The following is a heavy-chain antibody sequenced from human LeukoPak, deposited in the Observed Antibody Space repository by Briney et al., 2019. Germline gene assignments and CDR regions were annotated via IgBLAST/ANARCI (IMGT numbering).Heavy chain of an antibody. CDR1: GYSISSGYY. D-gene: IGHD5-18*01. CDR2: IFYSGST. J-gene: IGHJ2*01. Sequence: SETLSLTCTVSGYSISSGYYWGWIRQPPGKGLEWIGNIFYSGSTYYSPSLKSRVTISLDTSRNQFSLKLSSVTAADTAVYYCAREGYSYGTNWYFDLWGRGTLVTVSS. V-gene: IGHV4-38-2*02. CDR3: AREGYSYGTNWYFDL.